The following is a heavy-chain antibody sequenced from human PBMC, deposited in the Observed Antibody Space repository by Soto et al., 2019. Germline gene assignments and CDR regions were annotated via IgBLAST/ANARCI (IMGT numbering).Heavy chain of an antibody. CDR2: MYYSGTT. V-gene: IGHV4-39*07. CDR3: ARVWPTVTNWFDP. Sequence: SETLSLTCTVSGGSISSSSYFWGWIRQPPGKGLEWIGSMYYSGTTYYNPSLKSRVTISVDKSKNQFSLKLSSVTAADTAVYYCARVWPTVTNWFDPWGQGTLVTVSS. CDR1: GGSISSSSYF. J-gene: IGHJ5*02. D-gene: IGHD4-17*01.